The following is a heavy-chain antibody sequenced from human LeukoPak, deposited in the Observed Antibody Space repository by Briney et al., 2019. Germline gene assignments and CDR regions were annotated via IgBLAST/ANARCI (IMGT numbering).Heavy chain of an antibody. J-gene: IGHJ4*02. CDR2: ISGNGRDT. V-gene: IGHV3-23*01. D-gene: IGHD2-21*01. CDR1: GFTFSSFA. CDR3: AKRGVVIRVILVGFHREAYYFDS. Sequence: GGSLRLSCEGSGFTFSSFAMNWVRQAPGKGPEWVASISGNGRDTYYADSVKGRFTISRDSPDNTLFLQMNSLRAEDTAVYFCAKRGVVIRVILVGFHREAYYFDSWGQGALVTVSS.